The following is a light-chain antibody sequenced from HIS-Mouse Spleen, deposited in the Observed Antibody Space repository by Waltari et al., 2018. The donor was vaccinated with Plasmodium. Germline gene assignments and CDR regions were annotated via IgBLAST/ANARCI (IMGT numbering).Light chain of an antibody. Sequence: SYELTQPPSVSVSPGQTARITCSGDALPKQYAYWYQQKPGQAPVLVIYKDSERPAGIAERCSGSNSGNTATLTISGTQAMDEADYYCQAWDSSTVVFGGGTKLTVL. CDR2: KDS. V-gene: IGLV3-25*02. CDR3: QAWDSSTVV. CDR1: ALPKQY. J-gene: IGLJ2*01.